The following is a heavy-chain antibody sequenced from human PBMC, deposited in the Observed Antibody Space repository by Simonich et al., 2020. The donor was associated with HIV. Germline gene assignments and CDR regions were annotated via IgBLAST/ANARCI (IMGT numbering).Heavy chain of an antibody. V-gene: IGHV4-34*01. Sequence: QVQLQQWGAGLLKPSETLSLTCAVYGWSLSIYHWSWIRQPPGKGLEWIGEVNHSGSTSYNSSIKSRVPISVDTSKNQFSLKRSSVTAADTAVYYCAGHMCSVISCSEGYNWFDPWGQGTLVTVSS. CDR1: GWSLSIYH. D-gene: IGHD2-2*01. CDR2: VNHSGST. J-gene: IGHJ5*02. CDR3: AGHMCSVISCSEGYNWFDP.